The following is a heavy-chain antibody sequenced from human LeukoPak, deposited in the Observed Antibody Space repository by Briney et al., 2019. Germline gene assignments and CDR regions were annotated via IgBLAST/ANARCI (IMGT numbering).Heavy chain of an antibody. CDR3: AAGSTDFWSGYYLFDY. Sequence: ASVKVSCKASGYTFTSYYMHWVRQAPGQGLEWMGIINPSGGSTSYAQKFQGRVTMTRDTSTSTVYMELSSLRSEDTAVYYCAAGSTDFWSGYYLFDYWGQGTLVTVSS. CDR2: INPSGGST. D-gene: IGHD3-3*01. CDR1: GYTFTSYY. J-gene: IGHJ4*02. V-gene: IGHV1-46*01.